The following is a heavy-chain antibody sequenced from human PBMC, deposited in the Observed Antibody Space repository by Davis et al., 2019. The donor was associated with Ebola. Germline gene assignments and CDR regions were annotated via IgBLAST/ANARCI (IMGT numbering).Heavy chain of an antibody. V-gene: IGHV3-30-3*01. Sequence: GASLKISCAASGFTFSGYAMHWVRQAPGKGLEWVAVISYDGSSKYYADSVKGRFTISRDNAKNSLYLQMNSLRAEDTAVYYCAREPQDIVVVPAAKIRYYGMDVWGQGTTVTVSS. D-gene: IGHD2-2*01. CDR3: AREPQDIVVVPAAKIRYYGMDV. CDR1: GFTFSGYA. J-gene: IGHJ6*02. CDR2: ISYDGSSK.